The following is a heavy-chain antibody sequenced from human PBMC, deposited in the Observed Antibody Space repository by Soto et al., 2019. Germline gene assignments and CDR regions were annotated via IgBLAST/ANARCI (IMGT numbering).Heavy chain of an antibody. Sequence: EVQLVESGGGLVRPGRSLRLSCTASGFTFDDYAMHWVRQAPGRGLEWGSGITWNSGNIAYADSVKGRFTIARDDDNNSLYRQINSLRPEDTALYYCVKDSYADFHRVLSTAEYFFDYWGHGTLVTVSS. D-gene: IGHD2-2*01. CDR3: VKDSYADFHRVLSTAEYFFDY. CDR1: GFTFDDYA. V-gene: IGHV3-9*01. CDR2: ITWNSGNI. J-gene: IGHJ4*01.